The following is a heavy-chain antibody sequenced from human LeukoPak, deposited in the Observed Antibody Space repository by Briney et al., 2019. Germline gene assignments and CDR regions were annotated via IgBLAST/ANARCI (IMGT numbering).Heavy chain of an antibody. D-gene: IGHD6-6*01. J-gene: IGHJ4*02. CDR3: VVSYPGSNYFDY. V-gene: IGHV4-4*07. CDR1: GGSISSYY. CDR2: IYTSGST. Sequence: SETLSLTCTVSGGSISSYYWSWIRQPAGKGLEWIGRIYTSGSTNYSPSLKSRVTMSVDTSKNQFSPKLSSVTAADTAVYYCVVSYPGSNYFDYWGQGTLVTVSS.